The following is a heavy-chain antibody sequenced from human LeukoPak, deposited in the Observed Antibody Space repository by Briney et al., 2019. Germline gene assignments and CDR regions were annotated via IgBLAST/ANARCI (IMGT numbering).Heavy chain of an antibody. CDR1: DGSISSRNYY. V-gene: IGHV4-39*01. CDR3: ARGHRGVFTNPINY. Sequence: SETLSLSCTVSDGSISSRNYYWGWIRQPPGKGLEWIGSIDYNGDTYYNPSLASRVTMSEDTSKNQFSLKLNSVTAEDTAVYYCARGHRGVFTNPINYWAQGTLVAVSS. CDR2: IDYNGDT. D-gene: IGHD5-12*01. J-gene: IGHJ4*02.